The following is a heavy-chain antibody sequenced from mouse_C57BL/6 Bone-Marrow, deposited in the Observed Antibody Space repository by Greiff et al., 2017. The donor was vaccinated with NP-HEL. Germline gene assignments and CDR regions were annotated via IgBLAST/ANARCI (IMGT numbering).Heavy chain of an antibody. D-gene: IGHD1-1*01. CDR3: ARRESSYDAMDY. Sequence: EVMLVESGPELVKPGASVKIPCKASGYTFTDYNMDWVKQSHGKSLEWIGDINPNNGGTIYNQKFKGKATLTVDKSSSTAYMELRSLTSEDTAVYYCARRESSYDAMDYWGQGTSVTVSS. J-gene: IGHJ4*01. V-gene: IGHV1-18*01. CDR1: GYTFTDYN. CDR2: INPNNGGT.